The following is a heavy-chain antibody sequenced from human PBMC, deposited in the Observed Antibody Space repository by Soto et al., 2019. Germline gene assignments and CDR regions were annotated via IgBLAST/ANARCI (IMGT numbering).Heavy chain of an antibody. D-gene: IGHD5-12*01. CDR3: TWSLVARDAFDE. CDR2: ISGSGDRT. CDR1: VFTFSTSV. V-gene: IGHV3-23*01. J-gene: IGHJ3*01. Sequence: GGSLRLSCAASVFTFSTSVMSWVRQAPGKGLQWVSSISGSGDRTYYADSVKGRFTVSRDNSKNTLYLDMNTVTADDTALYYCTWSLVARDAFDEWGQGTMVTVSS.